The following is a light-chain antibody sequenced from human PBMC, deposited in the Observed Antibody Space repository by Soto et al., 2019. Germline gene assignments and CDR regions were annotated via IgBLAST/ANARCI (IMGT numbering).Light chain of an antibody. V-gene: IGLV2-8*01. CDR3: SSFGGSDNVV. CDR2: DVN. J-gene: IGLJ2*01. CDR1: SSDVGGYNS. Sequence: QSALTQPPSASGSLGQSVTLSCTGTSSDVGGYNSVSWYQQRPGKAPKLLIYDVNKRPSGVPARFSGSKSGNTASLTVSGLQAGDEADYYCSSFGGSDNVVFGGGTKVTVL.